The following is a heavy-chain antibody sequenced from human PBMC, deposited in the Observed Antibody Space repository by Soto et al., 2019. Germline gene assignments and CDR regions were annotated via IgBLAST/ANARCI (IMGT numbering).Heavy chain of an antibody. Sequence: QVQLVQSGAEVKKPGSSVKVSCKASGGTFSSYAISWVRQAPGQGLEWMGGIIPIFGTANYAQKFQGRVTITADESTSTAYMELSSLRSEDTAVYYCASGDSVLMGIPRPYYYYGMDVWGQGTTVTVSS. V-gene: IGHV1-69*01. CDR3: ASGDSVLMGIPRPYYYYGMDV. CDR2: IIPIFGTA. CDR1: GGTFSSYA. J-gene: IGHJ6*02. D-gene: IGHD2-8*01.